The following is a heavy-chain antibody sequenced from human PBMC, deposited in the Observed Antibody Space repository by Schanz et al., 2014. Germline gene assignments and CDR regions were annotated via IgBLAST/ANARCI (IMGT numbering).Heavy chain of an antibody. CDR2: IISILGIP. CDR3: ASSGAGYSSSWDFDY. CDR1: GGTFSSYT. D-gene: IGHD6-13*01. Sequence: VQLVQSGAEVKKPGSSVKVSCKASGGTFSSYTISWVRQAPGQGLEWMGRIISILGIPNYAQKFQGRVTFTADKSTSTAYMDVSSLRSEDTAVYYCASSGAGYSSSWDFDYWGQGTLXTVSS. V-gene: IGHV1-69*02. J-gene: IGHJ4*02.